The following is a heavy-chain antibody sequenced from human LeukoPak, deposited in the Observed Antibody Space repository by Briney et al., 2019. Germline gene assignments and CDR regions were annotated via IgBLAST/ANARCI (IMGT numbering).Heavy chain of an antibody. CDR1: GYTFTSYG. CDR3: ARPPRKNQLLYLGY. CDR2: ISAYNGNT. J-gene: IGHJ4*02. D-gene: IGHD2-2*01. Sequence: ASVKVSCKASGYTFTSYGISWVRQAPGQGLEWMGWISAYNGNTNYAQELQGRVTMTTDTSTSTAYMELRSLRSDDTAVYYCARPPRKNQLLYLGYWGQGTLVTVSS. V-gene: IGHV1-18*01.